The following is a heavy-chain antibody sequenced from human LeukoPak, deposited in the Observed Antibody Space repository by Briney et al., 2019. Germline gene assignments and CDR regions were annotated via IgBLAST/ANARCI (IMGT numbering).Heavy chain of an antibody. D-gene: IGHD3-9*01. CDR3: AREVIIFPDYYYYGLDV. CDR2: ISSSSSTI. CDR1: GFTFSSYS. J-gene: IGHJ6*02. V-gene: IGHV3-48*01. Sequence: PGGSLRLSCAASGFTFSSYSMNWVRQAPGKGLEWVSYISSSSSTIYYADSVKGRFTISRDNAKNSVYLQMNSLRAEDTAVYYCAREVIIFPDYYYYGLDVWGQGTTVTVSS.